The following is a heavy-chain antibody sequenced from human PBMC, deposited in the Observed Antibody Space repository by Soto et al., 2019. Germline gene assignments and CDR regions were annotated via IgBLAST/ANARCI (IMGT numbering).Heavy chain of an antibody. D-gene: IGHD6-19*01. CDR2: IRSKANSYAT. CDR1: GFTFSGSA. J-gene: IGHJ4*02. CDR3: TSPGIAVAGLHDY. Sequence: GGSLRLSCAASGFTFSGSAMHWVRQASGKGLEWVGRIRSKANSYATAYAASVKGRFTISRDDSKNTAYLQMNSLKTEDTAVYYCTSPGIAVAGLHDYWGQGTLVTVSS. V-gene: IGHV3-73*01.